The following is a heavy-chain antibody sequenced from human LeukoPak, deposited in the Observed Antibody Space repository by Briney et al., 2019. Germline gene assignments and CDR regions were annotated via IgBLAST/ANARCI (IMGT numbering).Heavy chain of an antibody. V-gene: IGHV4-39*07. D-gene: IGHD2-15*01. J-gene: IGHJ3*02. Sequence: SETLSLTCTVSGGSINSSSYYWGWLRQPPGKGLEGIGSIYYTGSTTYNPSLKRRVTISVDTSKNQFSLKLSSVTAADTAVYYCARVGCTGGSYYRSRGAFDIWGQGTMVTVSS. CDR3: ARVGCTGGSYYRSRGAFDI. CDR1: GGSINSSSYY. CDR2: IYYTGST.